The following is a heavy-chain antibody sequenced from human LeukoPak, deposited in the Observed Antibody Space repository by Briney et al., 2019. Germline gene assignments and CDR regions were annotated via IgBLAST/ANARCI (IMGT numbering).Heavy chain of an antibody. Sequence: GGSLRLSCAASGFTFSNYGMTWVRQAPGMGLEWVSGIGGAGAGANYADSVKGRFTISRDNSKNTLYLQMNSLRAEDTAVYYCAPPPYIVVVVPFDYWGQGTLVTVSS. CDR1: GFTFSNYG. V-gene: IGHV3-23*01. CDR3: APPPYIVVVVPFDY. CDR2: IGGAGAGA. J-gene: IGHJ4*02. D-gene: IGHD2-15*01.